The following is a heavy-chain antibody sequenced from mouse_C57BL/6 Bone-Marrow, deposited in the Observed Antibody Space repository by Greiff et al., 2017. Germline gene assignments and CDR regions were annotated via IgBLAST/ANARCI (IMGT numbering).Heavy chain of an antibody. Sequence: EVKLVESGGGLVKPGGSLKLSCAASGFTFSSYAMSWVRQTPEKRLEWVATISDGGSYTYYPDNVKGRFTISRDNAKNNLYLQMSHLKSEDTAMYYCSRDRGYGNQYYFDYWGQGTTLTVSS. CDR3: SRDRGYGNQYYFDY. J-gene: IGHJ2*01. V-gene: IGHV5-4*01. CDR2: ISDGGSYT. D-gene: IGHD2-10*02. CDR1: GFTFSSYA.